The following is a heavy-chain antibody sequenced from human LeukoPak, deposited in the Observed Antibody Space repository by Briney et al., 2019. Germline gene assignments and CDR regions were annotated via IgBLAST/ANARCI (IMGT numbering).Heavy chain of an antibody. D-gene: IGHD1-1*01. CDR3: ARDAARTTAPDDY. CDR2: VNPNSGGT. V-gene: IGHV1-2*02. Sequence: GPVNVCCKASGYTFTDYYMHWVRQAPGQGLEWMGWVNPNSGGTNYAQNLQGRVTMTRDTSTSTAYIELSRLTSDDTAVYYCARDAARTTAPDDYWGQGNLDPVSS. J-gene: IGHJ4*02. CDR1: GYTFTDYY.